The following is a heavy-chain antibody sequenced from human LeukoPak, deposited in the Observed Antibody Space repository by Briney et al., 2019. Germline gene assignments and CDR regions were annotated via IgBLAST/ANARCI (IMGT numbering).Heavy chain of an antibody. CDR3: AKDVQSWPTYFDY. V-gene: IGHV3-21*04. J-gene: IGHJ4*02. CDR1: GFTFSTYT. CDR2: ISSSGTFI. Sequence: PGGSLRLSCAASGFTFSTYTMTWVRQAPGKGLEWVASISSSGTFISYADSVRGRSTISRDNAENTLYLQVNSLRAADTAVYFCAKDVQSWPTYFDYWGQGTLVTVSS. D-gene: IGHD1-1*01.